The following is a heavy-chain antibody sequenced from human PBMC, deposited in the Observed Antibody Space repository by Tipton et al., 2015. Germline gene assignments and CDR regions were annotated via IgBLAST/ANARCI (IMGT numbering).Heavy chain of an antibody. J-gene: IGHJ4*02. CDR1: GGTFSSYA. Sequence: QSGPEVKKPGSSVRVSCKASGGTFSSYAINWLRQDPGQGLEWMGRILPLEGTANYAQKFQGRLTITADMSTSTAYMELTSLRSEDAAVYFCTRAIPHYGDYVDYWGQGTRVTVSS. CDR2: ILPLEGTA. CDR3: TRAIPHYGDYVDY. D-gene: IGHD4-17*01. V-gene: IGHV1-69*06.